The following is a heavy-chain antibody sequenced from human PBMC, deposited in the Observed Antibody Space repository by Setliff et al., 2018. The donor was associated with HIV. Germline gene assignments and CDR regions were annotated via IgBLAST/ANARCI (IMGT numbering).Heavy chain of an antibody. CDR1: GYTFTGYY. J-gene: IGHJ6*03. CDR2: INPNSGGT. CDR3: ARTRGPAITMLRGRGSGYYMDV. V-gene: IGHV1-2*06. D-gene: IGHD3-10*01. Sequence: ASVKVSCKASGYTFTGYYMHWVRQAPGQGLEWMGRINPNSGGTNYAQKFQGRVTMTGDTSINTAYLELSGLRSDDTAVYFCARTRGPAITMLRGRGSGYYMDVWGKGTTVTVSS.